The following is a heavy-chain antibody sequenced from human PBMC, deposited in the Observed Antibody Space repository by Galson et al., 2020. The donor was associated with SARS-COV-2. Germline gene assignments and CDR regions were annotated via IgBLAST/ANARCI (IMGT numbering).Heavy chain of an antibody. CDR1: GFSFSDYW. Sequence: GGSLRLSCAASGFSFSDYWMTWVRQAPGKGLEWVASISQDGSEKKYVDSVKGRFTIARDNAKISVDLQMNSLRTEDTAIFYCARVGGCSGPGCQGRDWFGPWGQGTLVTVSS. V-gene: IGHV3-7*01. CDR2: ISQDGSEK. J-gene: IGHJ5*02. CDR3: ARVGGCSGPGCQGRDWFGP. D-gene: IGHD2-15*01.